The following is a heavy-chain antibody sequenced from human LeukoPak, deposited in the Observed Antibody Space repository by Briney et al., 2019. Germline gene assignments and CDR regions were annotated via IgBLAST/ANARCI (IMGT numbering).Heavy chain of an antibody. CDR3: ARWEHSDYSSFPTKFDY. CDR1: GFTFSSFQ. V-gene: IGHV3-48*03. CDR2: IGGGDSQI. J-gene: IGHJ4*02. D-gene: IGHD4-11*01. Sequence: GGSLRLSCAASGFTFSSFQMTWVRQAPGKGLEWVSYIGGGDSQIYYADSVKGRFTISRDNAKSSLYLQMSSLRAEDTAIYYCARWEHSDYSSFPTKFDYWGQGTLVAVSS.